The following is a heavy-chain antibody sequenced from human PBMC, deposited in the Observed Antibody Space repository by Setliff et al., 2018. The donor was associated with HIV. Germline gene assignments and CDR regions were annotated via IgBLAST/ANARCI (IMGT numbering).Heavy chain of an antibody. CDR1: GFLFHTYW. CDR3: ARPGTRWRVRTYIDY. CDR2: IKEDGSEK. Sequence: GSLRLSCAASGFLFHTYWMSWVRQAPGKGLEWVANIKEDGSEKYYVDSVKGRFTISRDNAENSLYLQMNSLTAEDTAVYYCARPGTRWRVRTYIDYWGQGALVTVSS. D-gene: IGHD2-15*01. V-gene: IGHV3-7*05. J-gene: IGHJ4*02.